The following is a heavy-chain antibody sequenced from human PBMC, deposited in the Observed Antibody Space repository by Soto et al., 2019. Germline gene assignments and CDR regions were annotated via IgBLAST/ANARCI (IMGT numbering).Heavy chain of an antibody. D-gene: IGHD2-15*01. J-gene: IGHJ2*01. CDR3: AKRTVVWYFDL. Sequence: EVQLLESGGGLVQPGGSLRLSCAASGFTFSSYAMNWVRQAPGKGLGWVSVISGSGGSPYYADAVKGRFTISRDNSQNTLHLQMKSMSAEDTAVYYCAKRTVVWYFDLWGRGTLVTVSS. CDR1: GFTFSSYA. CDR2: ISGSGGSP. V-gene: IGHV3-23*01.